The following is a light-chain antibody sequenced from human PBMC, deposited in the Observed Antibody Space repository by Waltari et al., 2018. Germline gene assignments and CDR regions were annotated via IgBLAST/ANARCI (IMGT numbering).Light chain of an antibody. CDR3: QQYKDYPYT. V-gene: IGKV1-5*03. CDR1: QSISSW. J-gene: IGKJ2*01. Sequence: IQMTQSPSTLSASVGDRVTITCRASQSISSWLAWYQQKPGKAPNLLIYKASTLESGVPSRFSGSESGTEFTLTISSLQPDDFASYYCQQYKDYPYTFGQGTKLEIK. CDR2: KAS.